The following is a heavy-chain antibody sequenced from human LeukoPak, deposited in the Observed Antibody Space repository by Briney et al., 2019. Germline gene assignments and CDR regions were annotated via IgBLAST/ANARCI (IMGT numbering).Heavy chain of an antibody. J-gene: IGHJ4*02. V-gene: IGHV3-49*05. CDR2: ISGGTT. Sequence: KSGGSLRLSCTASGFTFGDYLMSWFRQAPGKGLEWIGFISGGTTEYAASVKGRFTTSRDDSTSIAYLQMNSLTTEDTAVYYCSRGSGWLSVYWGQGTLVTVSS. D-gene: IGHD6-19*01. CDR1: GFTFGDYL. CDR3: SRGSGWLSVY.